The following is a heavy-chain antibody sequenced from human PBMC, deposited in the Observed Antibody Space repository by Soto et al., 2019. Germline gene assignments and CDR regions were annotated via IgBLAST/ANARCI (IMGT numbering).Heavy chain of an antibody. V-gene: IGHV2-5*02. J-gene: IGHJ3*01. CDR3: ALFSFSSTWHDAYDF. CDR1: GFSLSARGEA. Sequence: VSGPTLVNPTETLTLTCTFSGFSLSARGEAVGWIRQPPGKALEWLAIIYWDDDKHYSPSLRTTFSITKDTSKNQVVLTMTNMDPVDTATYFCALFSFSSTWHDAYDFWGPGTMVTVSS. CDR2: IYWDDDK. D-gene: IGHD6-6*01.